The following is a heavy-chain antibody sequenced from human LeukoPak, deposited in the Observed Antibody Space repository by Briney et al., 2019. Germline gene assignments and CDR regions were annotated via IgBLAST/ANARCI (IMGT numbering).Heavy chain of an antibody. Sequence: TLSLTCPVSGGSISSGGSYWTWIRQCPGKGLEWIWYIHYSGSTYHNPSLQSRGSISVDTSKNQFSLKLSSVTAADTAVYYCARGTLGDGSHHAFDYWGQGTLVTVSS. J-gene: IGHJ4*02. D-gene: IGHD1-26*01. CDR3: ARGTLGDGSHHAFDY. CDR1: GGSISSGGSY. CDR2: IHYSGST. V-gene: IGHV4-31*03.